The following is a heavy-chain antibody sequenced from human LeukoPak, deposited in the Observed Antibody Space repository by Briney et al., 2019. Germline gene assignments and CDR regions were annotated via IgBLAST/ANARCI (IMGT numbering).Heavy chain of an antibody. V-gene: IGHV1-69*06. D-gene: IGHD5-18*01. J-gene: IGHJ3*02. CDR2: IIPIFGTA. CDR3: ARGGYSYAYHDVFDI. Sequence: SVKVSCKASGGTFSSYAISWVRQAPGQGLEWMGGIIPIFGTANYAQKFQGRVTITADKSTSTAYMELSSLRSEDTAVYYCARGGYSYAYHDVFDIWGQGTMVTVSS. CDR1: GGTFSSYA.